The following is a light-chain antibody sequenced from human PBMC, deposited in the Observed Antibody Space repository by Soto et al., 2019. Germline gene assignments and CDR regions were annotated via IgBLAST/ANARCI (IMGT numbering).Light chain of an antibody. Sequence: QSALTQPPSVSGSPGQSVTISCTGTSSDVGIYNRVSWYQQPPGTAPKLMIYEVSNRPSGVPDRFSGSKSGNTASLTISGLQAEDEADYYCSSYTSSSTWVFGGGTKLTVL. V-gene: IGLV2-18*02. CDR3: SSYTSSSTWV. CDR2: EVS. J-gene: IGLJ3*02. CDR1: SSDVGIYNR.